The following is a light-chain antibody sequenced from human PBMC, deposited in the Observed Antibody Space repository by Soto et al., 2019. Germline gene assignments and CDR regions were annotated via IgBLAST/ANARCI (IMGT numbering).Light chain of an antibody. V-gene: IGKV3-20*01. CDR3: QQYGSSPPYT. J-gene: IGKJ2*01. CDR1: QSVNSSF. CDR2: GAS. Sequence: EIVLTQSPGTLSLSPGERATLSCRASQSVNSSFLAWYQRKLGQAPRLLIYGASSRATGIPDRFSGSGFGTDFTLTISRREPEDFAVYYCQQYGSSPPYTFGQGTKLEIK.